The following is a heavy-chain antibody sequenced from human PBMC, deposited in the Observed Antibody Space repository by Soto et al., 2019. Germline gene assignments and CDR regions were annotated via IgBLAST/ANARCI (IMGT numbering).Heavy chain of an antibody. D-gene: IGHD6-19*01. V-gene: IGHV4-59*01. CDR3: ARDREGWNYIDY. CDR2: IYYSGST. J-gene: IGHJ4*02. CDR1: GGSISSYY. Sequence: SETLSLTCTVSGGSISSYYWSWIRQPPGKGLEWIGYIYYSGSTNYNPSLKSRVTISVDTSKNQFSLKLSSVTAADTAVYYCARDREGWNYIDYWGQGTLVTVSS.